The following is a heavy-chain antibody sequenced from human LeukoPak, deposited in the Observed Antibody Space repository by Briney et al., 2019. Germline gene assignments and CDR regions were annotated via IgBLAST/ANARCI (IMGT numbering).Heavy chain of an antibody. Sequence: SETLSLTCTVSGGSISSYYWSWIRQPPGKGLEWIGYIYYSGSTNYNPSLKSRVTISVDTSKNQFSLKLSSVTAADTAVYYCARVDSSGANFDYWGRGTLVTVSS. D-gene: IGHD3-22*01. CDR3: ARVDSSGANFDY. CDR1: GGSISSYY. J-gene: IGHJ4*02. CDR2: IYYSGST. V-gene: IGHV4-59*01.